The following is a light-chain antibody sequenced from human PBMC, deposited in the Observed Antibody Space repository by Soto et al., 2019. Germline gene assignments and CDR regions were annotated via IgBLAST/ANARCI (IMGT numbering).Light chain of an antibody. CDR3: SSFTSSSTLYV. Sequence: QSVLTQPASVSGSPGQSITISCTGTSSDVGGYNSVSWYQQHPGKAPKLMIYGVSNRPSGVSNRFSGSKSGNTASLTVSGLQAEDEADYYCSSFTSSSTLYVFGTGTKGTVL. CDR2: GVS. V-gene: IGLV2-14*01. J-gene: IGLJ1*01. CDR1: SSDVGGYNS.